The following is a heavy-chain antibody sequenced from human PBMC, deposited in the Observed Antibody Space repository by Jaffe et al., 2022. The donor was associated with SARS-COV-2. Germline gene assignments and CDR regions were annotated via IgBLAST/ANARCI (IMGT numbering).Heavy chain of an antibody. CDR3: AREWAYDFWSPYLGGLDTIDPFDM. CDR2: INTGNGDT. V-gene: IGHV1-3*04. Sequence: QVQLVQSGADVKKPGASVEVSCKASGYSFNRESIHWVRQAPGQRPEWLGCINTGNGDTKYSQKFQGRVTMTGDTTATTVYMELRSLTSEDTAVYYCAREWAYDFWSPYLGGLDTIDPFDMWGQGTMVTVSS. CDR1: GYSFNRES. J-gene: IGHJ3*02. D-gene: IGHD3-3*01.